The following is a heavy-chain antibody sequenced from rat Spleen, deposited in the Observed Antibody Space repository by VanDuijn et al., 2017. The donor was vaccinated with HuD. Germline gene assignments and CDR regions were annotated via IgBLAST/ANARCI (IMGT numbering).Heavy chain of an antibody. J-gene: IGHJ3*01. Sequence: EVQLVESGGGLVQPGGSLKLSCAASGFTFSDYNMAWVRQAPKKGLEWVATISYDGSTTSYRDPVKGRFTISRDNAKSTLYLQMDSLRSEDTATYYCTIRAYWGQGTLVTVSS. CDR2: ISYDGSTT. CDR3: TIRAY. V-gene: IGHV5-7*01. CDR1: GFTFSDYN. D-gene: IGHD1-12*01.